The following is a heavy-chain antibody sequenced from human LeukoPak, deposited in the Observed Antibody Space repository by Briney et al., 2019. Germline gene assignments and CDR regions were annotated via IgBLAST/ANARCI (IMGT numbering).Heavy chain of an antibody. CDR1: GFTFSSYW. V-gene: IGHV3-7*01. CDR3: ARDKALTYHDFWSGYSPKSAFDY. D-gene: IGHD3-3*01. CDR2: IKQDGSEK. Sequence: PGGSLRLSCAASGFTFSSYWMSWVRQAPGKGVEWVANIKQDGSEKYYMDSVKARFTISRDNAKNSLYLQMNSLRAEDTAVYYCARDKALTYHDFWSGYSPKSAFDYWGQGTLVTVSS. J-gene: IGHJ4*02.